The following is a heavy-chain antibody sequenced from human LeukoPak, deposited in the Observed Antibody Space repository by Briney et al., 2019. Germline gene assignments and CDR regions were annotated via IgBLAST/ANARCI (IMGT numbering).Heavy chain of an antibody. Sequence: EASVKVSCKASGGTLSSYAISWVRQAPGQGLEWMGGIIPIFGTANYAQKFQGRVTITTDESTSTAYMELSSLRSEDTAVYYCARGTVTPYYYYYMDVWGKGTTATVSS. V-gene: IGHV1-69*05. D-gene: IGHD4-11*01. CDR3: ARGTVTPYYYYYMDV. CDR2: IIPIFGTA. CDR1: GGTLSSYA. J-gene: IGHJ6*03.